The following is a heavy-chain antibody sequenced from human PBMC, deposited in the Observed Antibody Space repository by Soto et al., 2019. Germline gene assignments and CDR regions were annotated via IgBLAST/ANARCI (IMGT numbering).Heavy chain of an antibody. CDR2: ISAYNGNT. V-gene: IGHV1-18*01. J-gene: IGHJ5*02. Sequence: GASVKVSCKASGYTFTSYGISWVRQAPGQGLEWMGRISAYNGNTNYAQKLQGRVTMTTDTSTSTAYMELRSLGSDDTAVYYCARGPAAKPGNWFDPWGQGTLVTVSS. CDR1: GYTFTSYG. D-gene: IGHD2-2*02. CDR3: ARGPAAKPGNWFDP.